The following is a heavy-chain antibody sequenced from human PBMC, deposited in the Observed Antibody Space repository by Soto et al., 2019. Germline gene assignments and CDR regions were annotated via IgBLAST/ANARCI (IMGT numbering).Heavy chain of an antibody. J-gene: IGHJ3*02. Sequence: PSQTLSLTCAISGDSVSSNRAAWNWIRQSPSRGLEWLGRTCYRSKWYSYYAVSVKSRVTINPDTSKNQFSLQLNSVTPEDTAVYYCARSRKYYYDSSGYHPNDAFDIWGQGTMVTVSS. CDR1: GDSVSSNRAA. D-gene: IGHD3-22*01. CDR3: ARSRKYYYDSSGYHPNDAFDI. V-gene: IGHV6-1*01. CDR2: TCYRSKWYS.